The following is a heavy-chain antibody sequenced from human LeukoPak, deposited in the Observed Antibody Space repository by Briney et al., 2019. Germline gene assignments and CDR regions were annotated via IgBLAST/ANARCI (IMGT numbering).Heavy chain of an antibody. CDR3: ARGVRNSGSYYVDY. CDR2: MIPIFGTT. CDR1: GGTFTNYA. Sequence: ASGKVSCTASGGTFTNYAFSWVRQAPGQGLEWMGGMIPIFGTTNYAQKFQGRVTTTADESTTTAYMELSSLRSEDTAVYYCARGVRNSGSYYVDYWGQGTPVTVSS. D-gene: IGHD1-26*01. J-gene: IGHJ4*02. V-gene: IGHV1-69*13.